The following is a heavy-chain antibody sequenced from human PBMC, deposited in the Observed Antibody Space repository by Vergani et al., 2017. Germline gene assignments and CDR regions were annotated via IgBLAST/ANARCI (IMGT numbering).Heavy chain of an antibody. CDR3: AKANPRNSGYDYLYYYHAMDV. V-gene: IGHV3-23*01. Sequence: EVQLLESGGDLVQPGGSLRLSCAASGFTFNHYAMNWVRQAPGKGLEWVSGISGIGGSTYYAASVKGRLTISRDSSKNTLYLQMNSLSAGDTAVYYCAKANPRNSGYDYLYYYHAMDVWGQGTTVTVSS. CDR1: GFTFNHYA. CDR2: ISGIGGST. D-gene: IGHD5-12*01. J-gene: IGHJ6*02.